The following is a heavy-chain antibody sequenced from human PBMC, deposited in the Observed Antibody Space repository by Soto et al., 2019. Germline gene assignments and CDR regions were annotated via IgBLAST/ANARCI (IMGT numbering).Heavy chain of an antibody. CDR2: INAGNGNT. CDR1: GYTFTSYA. J-gene: IGHJ4*02. V-gene: IGHV1-3*01. CDR3: ASSIRLAGYY. Sequence: QVQLVQSGAEVKKPGASVKVSCKASGYTFTSYAMHWVRQAPGQRLEWMGWINAGNGNTKYSQKFQGRVTITRDTDASTAYMELSSLSSEETDVYYCASSIRLAGYYWGQGTLVIVSS.